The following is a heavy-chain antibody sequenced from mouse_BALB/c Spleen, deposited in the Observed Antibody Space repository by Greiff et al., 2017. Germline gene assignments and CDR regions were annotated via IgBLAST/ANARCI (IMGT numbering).Heavy chain of an antibody. D-gene: IGHD2-14*01. CDR1: SYTFTSYW. J-gene: IGHJ1*01. CDR2: IYPSDSYT. Sequence: QVQLQQPGAELVRPGASVKLSCKASSYTFTSYWINWVKQRPGQGLEWIGNIYPSDSYTNYNQKFKDKATLTVDKSSSTAYMQLSSPTSEDSAVYYCTRRRYDPYWYFDVWGAGTTVTVSS. V-gene: IGHV1-69*02. CDR3: TRRRYDPYWYFDV.